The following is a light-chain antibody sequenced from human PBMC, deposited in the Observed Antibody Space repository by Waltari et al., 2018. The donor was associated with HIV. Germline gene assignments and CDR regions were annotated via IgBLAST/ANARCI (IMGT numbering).Light chain of an antibody. CDR1: SFNIERNP. J-gene: IGLJ1*01. V-gene: IGLV1-44*01. CDR3: AAWDDSLNGYV. Sequence: QSVLTQPPSASGTPGQRVTMSCSGSSFNIERNPVHWYQQLPGTAPKLLIYSNKQRSAWVPARFCGSKYGTSDSLAISGIQSEDEADYYCAAWDDSLNGYVFGTGTKVTVL. CDR2: SNK.